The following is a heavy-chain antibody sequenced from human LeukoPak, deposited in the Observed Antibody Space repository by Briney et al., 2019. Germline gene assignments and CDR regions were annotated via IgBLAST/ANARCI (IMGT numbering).Heavy chain of an antibody. J-gene: IGHJ6*02. CDR3: AKAASSSWPSYYYGMDV. CDR1: GFIFSSYS. Sequence: GGSLRLSCAASGFIFSSYSMSWVRQAPGMGLEWVSVITGSGGNTYYADSVKGRFIISKDNSKNTVYLQMSSLRVDDTAVYYCAKAASSSWPSYYYGMDVWGQGTTVTVSS. V-gene: IGHV3-23*01. D-gene: IGHD6-13*01. CDR2: ITGSGGNT.